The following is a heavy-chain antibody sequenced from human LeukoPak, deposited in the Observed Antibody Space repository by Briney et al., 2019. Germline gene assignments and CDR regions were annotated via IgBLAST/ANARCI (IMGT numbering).Heavy chain of an antibody. CDR1: GFTVSSNY. V-gene: IGHV3-66*01. CDR3: ARCTTGRTFGSLREIKRSREIDY. D-gene: IGHD1-1*01. CDR2: IYSGGST. Sequence: GGSLRLSCAASGFTVSSNYMSWVRQAPGKGLEWVSVIYSGGSTYYADSVKGRFTISRDNAKNSLYLQMNSLRVEDTAVYYCARCTTGRTFGSLREIKRSREIDYWGQGTLVTVSS. J-gene: IGHJ4*02.